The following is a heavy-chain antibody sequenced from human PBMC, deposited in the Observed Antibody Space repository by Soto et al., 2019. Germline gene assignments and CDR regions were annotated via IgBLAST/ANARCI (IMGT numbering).Heavy chain of an antibody. CDR3: ARDRCTNGVCDPGHNWFDP. V-gene: IGHV1-69*13. J-gene: IGHJ5*02. D-gene: IGHD2-8*01. CDR2: IIPIFGTA. Sequence: GASVKVSCKASGGTFSSYAISWVRQAPGQGLEWMGGIIPIFGTANYAQKFQGRVTITADESTSTAYMELSSLRSEDTAVYYCARDRCTNGVCDPGHNWFDPWGQGTLVTVSS. CDR1: GGTFSSYA.